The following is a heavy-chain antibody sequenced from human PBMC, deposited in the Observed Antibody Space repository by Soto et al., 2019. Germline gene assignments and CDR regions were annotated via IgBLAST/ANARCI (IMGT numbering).Heavy chain of an antibody. CDR1: GASVTTPTYY. D-gene: IGHD2-21*01. CDR2: ISNSGST. Sequence: QVQLQESGPGLVKPSATLSLTCIVSGASVTTPTYYWTWIRKPPGQGLEWIGYISNSGSTTYNHSLKSRITISAGTAENQFSLKLNFVSAAGTVVYYCARRNCGGNWLDPWGQGTLVTVSS. V-gene: IGHV4-61*01. J-gene: IGHJ5*02. CDR3: ARRNCGGNWLDP.